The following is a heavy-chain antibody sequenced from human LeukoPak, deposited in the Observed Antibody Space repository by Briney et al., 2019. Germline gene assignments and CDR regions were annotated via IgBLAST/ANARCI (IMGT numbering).Heavy chain of an antibody. CDR3: ARSSKTYYMDV. J-gene: IGHJ6*03. CDR1: GGSISTYF. Sequence: SETLSLXCTVSGGSISTYFWTWIRQPPGKGLEWVGYIYYSGSTHYNSSLKSRVSISIDTSNNQFSLQLNSVTAADTAVYYCARSSKTYYMDVWGRGTTVTVSS. V-gene: IGHV4-59*13. CDR2: IYYSGST.